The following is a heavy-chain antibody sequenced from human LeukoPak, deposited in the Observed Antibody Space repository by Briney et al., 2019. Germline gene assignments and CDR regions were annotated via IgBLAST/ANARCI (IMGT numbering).Heavy chain of an antibody. CDR1: GFTVSSNY. V-gene: IGHV3-66*01. CDR3: VGIAAAGTDRLAEYFQH. J-gene: IGHJ1*01. CDR2: IYSGGST. Sequence: GGSLRLSCAASGFTVSSNYMSWVRQAPGKGLEWVSVIYSGGSTYYADSVKGRFTISRDNSKNTLYLQMNSLRAEDTAVYYCVGIAAAGTDRLAEYFQHWGRAPWSPSPQ. D-gene: IGHD6-13*01.